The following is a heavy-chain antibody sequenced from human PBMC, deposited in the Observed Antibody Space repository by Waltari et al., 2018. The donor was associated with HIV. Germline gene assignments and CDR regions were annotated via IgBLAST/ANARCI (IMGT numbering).Heavy chain of an antibody. CDR1: GGPISSSY. CDR2: IYTSGRT. J-gene: IGHJ4*02. CDR3: ARGVMGELLGYGFDY. D-gene: IGHD1-26*01. Sequence: QVQLQESGPGLVKPSETLSLTCTVSGGPISSSYWSWIRQPAGKGLEWIGRIYTSGRTNYNPTLKSRVTMSVDTSKNQFSLKLSSVTAADTAVYYCARGVMGELLGYGFDYWGQGTLVTVSS. V-gene: IGHV4-4*07.